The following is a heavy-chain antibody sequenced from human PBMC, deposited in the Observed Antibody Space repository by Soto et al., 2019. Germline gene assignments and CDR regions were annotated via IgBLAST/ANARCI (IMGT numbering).Heavy chain of an antibody. CDR1: GYTFTSYG. CDR3: ARYGSGSYYTVIAPDHFDY. CDR2: ISAYNGNT. V-gene: IGHV1-18*01. D-gene: IGHD3-10*01. Sequence: QVQLVQSGAEVKKPGASVKVSCKASGYTFTSYGISWVRQAPGQGLEWMGWISAYNGNTNYAQKLQGRVTMTTDTPPSTAYMELRSLRSDDTAVYYCARYGSGSYYTVIAPDHFDYWGQGTLVTVSS. J-gene: IGHJ4*02.